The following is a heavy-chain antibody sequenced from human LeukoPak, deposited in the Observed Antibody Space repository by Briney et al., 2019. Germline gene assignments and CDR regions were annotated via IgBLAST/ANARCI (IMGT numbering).Heavy chain of an antibody. CDR1: GFAFDEHG. D-gene: IGHD2-2*01. J-gene: IGHJ4*02. Sequence: GGSLRLSCTASGFAFDEHGMSWVRQVPGKGLEWVSGINWSGGSTGYADPLRGRFTISRDNAKNSLYLQMDSLRAEDTALYYYASAPITSPFYFDYWGQGTLVTVSS. V-gene: IGHV3-20*04. CDR2: INWSGGST. CDR3: ASAPITSPFYFDY.